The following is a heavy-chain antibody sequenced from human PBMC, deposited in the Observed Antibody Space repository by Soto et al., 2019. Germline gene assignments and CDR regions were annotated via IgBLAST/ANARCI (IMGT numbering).Heavy chain of an antibody. V-gene: IGHV4-34*01. D-gene: IGHD6-19*01. CDR3: APPLAEA. CDR1: GGSFSGYY. Sequence: PSETLSLTCAVYGGSFSGYYWSWIRQPPGKGLEWIGEINHSGSTNYNPSPKSRVTISVDTSKNQCSLKLNSVNAADTAVYYCAPPLAEAWGHGTLVTVSS. CDR2: INHSGST. J-gene: IGHJ4*01.